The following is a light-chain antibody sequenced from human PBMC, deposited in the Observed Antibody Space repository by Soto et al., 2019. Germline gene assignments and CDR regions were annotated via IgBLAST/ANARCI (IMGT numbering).Light chain of an antibody. CDR1: QSVSNNY. CDR3: QQYGTSGT. J-gene: IGKJ1*01. V-gene: IGKV3-20*01. Sequence: IVLTQSPGTLSXSXGEXATXSCXASQSVSNNYLAWYXKXXGQATRLIIYGASNRATGIPDRFSGSGSGTDFTLTISRLEPEDFAVYYCQQYGTSGTFGKGTKVDIK. CDR2: GAS.